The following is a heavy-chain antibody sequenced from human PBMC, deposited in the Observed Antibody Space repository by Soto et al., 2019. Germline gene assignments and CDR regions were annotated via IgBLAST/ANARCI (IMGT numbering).Heavy chain of an antibody. CDR2: ISSSSRHI. V-gene: IGHV3-21*01. CDR1: GFTFSSYS. Sequence: EVQLVESGGGLVKPGGSLTLSCAASGFTFSSYSMNWVRQAPGKGLEWVSSISSSSRHIYYADSVKGRFTISRDNAKNSLYLQMNSLRAEDTAMYFCARDPSDLWEPDQYFPHWGQDTLVAVSS. CDR3: ARDPSDLWEPDQYFPH. D-gene: IGHD1-26*01. J-gene: IGHJ1*01.